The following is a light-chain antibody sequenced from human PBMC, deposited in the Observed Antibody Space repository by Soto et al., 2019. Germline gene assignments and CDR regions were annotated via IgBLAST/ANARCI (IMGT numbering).Light chain of an antibody. CDR2: DAS. CDR3: QQYNSYWGT. CDR1: QSISSW. J-gene: IGKJ1*01. Sequence: DIQMTPSPSTLPASVGDRVTLTCRASQSISSWLAWYQQKQGKAPKLLIYDASSLESGVPSRFSGSGSGTEFTLTISSLQPDDFASYYCQQYNSYWGTFGQGTKVDIK. V-gene: IGKV1-5*01.